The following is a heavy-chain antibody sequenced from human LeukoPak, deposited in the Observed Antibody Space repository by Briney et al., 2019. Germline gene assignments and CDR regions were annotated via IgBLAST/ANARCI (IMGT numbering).Heavy chain of an antibody. Sequence: PSETLSLTCTVPGGSVSSGSYYWSWIRQPPGKGLEWIGYIYYSGSTNYNPSLKSRVTISVDTSKNQFSLKLSSVTAADTAVYYCARGPGGDYWGQGTLVTVSS. CDR3: ARGPGGDY. V-gene: IGHV4-61*01. J-gene: IGHJ4*02. D-gene: IGHD3-10*01. CDR2: IYYSGST. CDR1: GGSVSSGSYY.